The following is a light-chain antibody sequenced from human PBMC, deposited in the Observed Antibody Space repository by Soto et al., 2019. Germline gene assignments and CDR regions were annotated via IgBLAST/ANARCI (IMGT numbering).Light chain of an antibody. V-gene: IGKV1-5*03. CDR3: QQYTSYIIT. CDR1: ESISSW. CDR2: KAS. Sequence: DIQMTQSPSTLSASVGDGVTITCRASESISSWLAWYQQKPGKAPKLLIYKASTLESGVPSRFSGSGSGTEFTLTISSLQPDDFATYYCQQYTSYIITFGQGTRLEIK. J-gene: IGKJ5*01.